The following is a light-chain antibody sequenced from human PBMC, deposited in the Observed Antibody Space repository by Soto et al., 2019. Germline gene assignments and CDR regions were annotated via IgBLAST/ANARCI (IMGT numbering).Light chain of an antibody. J-gene: IGKJ4*01. Sequence: EFVLTQSPGTLSLSTGERATLSCRASQSVSSSYLAWYQQKPGLAPRILIYGASTRATGIPDRFSGSGSGTDFTLTISRLEPEDFALYYCQQYGSSPPLTFGGGTKVEIK. V-gene: IGKV3-20*01. CDR1: QSVSSSY. CDR3: QQYGSSPPLT. CDR2: GAS.